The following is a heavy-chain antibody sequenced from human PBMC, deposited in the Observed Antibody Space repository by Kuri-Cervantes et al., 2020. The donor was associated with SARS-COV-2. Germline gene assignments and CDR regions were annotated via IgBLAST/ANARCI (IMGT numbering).Heavy chain of an antibody. J-gene: IGHJ3*02. Sequence: SCTVSGGSISSGSYYWSWIRQPAGKGLEWIGHIYTNGSTNYNPSLKSRVTISVDTSKNQFSLKLSSVTAADTAVYYCAREGGGTPTIFGVVGAFDIWGQGTMVTVSS. CDR1: GGSISSGSYY. V-gene: IGHV4-61*09. CDR3: AREGGGTPTIFGVVGAFDI. D-gene: IGHD3-3*01. CDR2: IYTNGST.